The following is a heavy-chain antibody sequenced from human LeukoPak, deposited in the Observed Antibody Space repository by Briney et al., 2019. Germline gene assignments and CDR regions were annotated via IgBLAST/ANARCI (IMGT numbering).Heavy chain of an antibody. V-gene: IGHV3-74*01. CDR2: INSDGSRT. CDR3: ARWVVGANYYFDY. Sequence: PGGSLRLSCAASGLTFSNYWMHWVRQAPGKGLVWVSRINSDGSRTFYADSVKGRFTISRDNAKNTMFLQMNSLRAEDTAVYYCARWVVGANYYFDYWGQGTLVTVSS. D-gene: IGHD1-26*01. J-gene: IGHJ4*02. CDR1: GLTFSNYW.